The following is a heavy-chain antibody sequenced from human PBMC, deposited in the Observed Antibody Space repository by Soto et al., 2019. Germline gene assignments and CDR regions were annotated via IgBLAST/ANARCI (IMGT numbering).Heavy chain of an antibody. CDR2: IYYSGST. CDR3: ARTTVTHYYYYMDV. D-gene: IGHD4-17*01. V-gene: IGHV4-39*01. Sequence: SETLSLTCTVSGGSIISSSYYWGWIRQPPGKGLEWIGSIYYSGSTYYNPSLKSRVTISVDTSKNQFSLKLSSVTAADTAVYYCARTTVTHYYYYMDVWGKGTTVTVSS. CDR1: GGSIISSSYY. J-gene: IGHJ6*03.